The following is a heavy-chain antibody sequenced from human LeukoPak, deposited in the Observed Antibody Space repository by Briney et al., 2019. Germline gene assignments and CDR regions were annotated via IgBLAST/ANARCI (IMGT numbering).Heavy chain of an antibody. J-gene: IGHJ4*02. CDR1: GFTSSSYA. V-gene: IGHV3-53*01. CDR2: IYSGGGT. Sequence: GRSLRLSCAASGFTSSSYAMHWVRQAPGKGLEWVSVIYSGGGTHYADSVKGRFTISTDNSKTTLYLQMNSLRAEDTAVYYCARDTVAGTEDYWGQGTLVTVSS. CDR3: ARDTVAGTEDY. D-gene: IGHD6-19*01.